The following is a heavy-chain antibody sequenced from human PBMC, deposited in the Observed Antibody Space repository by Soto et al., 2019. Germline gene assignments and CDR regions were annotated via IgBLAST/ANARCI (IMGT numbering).Heavy chain of an antibody. V-gene: IGHV3-21*01. Sequence: GGSLRLSCAASGFTFRSYSMNWVRQAPGKGLEWVSSISSSSSYIYYADSVKGRFTISRDNAKNSLYLQMNSLRAEDTAVYYCARVDNTAMAPWGQGTLVTVSS. J-gene: IGHJ5*02. CDR1: GFTFRSYS. CDR2: ISSSSSYI. D-gene: IGHD5-18*01. CDR3: ARVDNTAMAP.